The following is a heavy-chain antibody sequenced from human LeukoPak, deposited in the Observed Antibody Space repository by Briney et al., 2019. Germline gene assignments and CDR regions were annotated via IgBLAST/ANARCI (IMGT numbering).Heavy chain of an antibody. D-gene: IGHD3-10*01. V-gene: IGHV3-15*01. J-gene: IGHJ4*02. Sequence: GGSLRLSCAASGFTFSNAWMSWVRQAPGKGLEWAGRIKSKTDGGTTDYAAPVKGRFTISRDDSKNTLYLQMNSLKTEDTAVYYCTTVTPILLWFGEKRYYFDYWGQGTLVTVSS. CDR3: TTVTPILLWFGEKRYYFDY. CDR1: GFTFSNAW. CDR2: IKSKTDGGTT.